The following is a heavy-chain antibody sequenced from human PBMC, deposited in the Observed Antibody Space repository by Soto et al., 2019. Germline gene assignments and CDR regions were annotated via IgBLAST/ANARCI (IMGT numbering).Heavy chain of an antibody. V-gene: IGHV4-31*03. CDR3: ARERAAGWFDP. D-gene: IGHD6-13*01. CDR1: GGSISSGGYY. J-gene: IGHJ5*02. Sequence: QVQLQESGPGLVKPSQTLSLTCTVSGGSISSGGYYWSWIRQHPGKGLEWIGYIYYSGSTYYNPSLKRRVTISVDTSKTQFALKLSSVTAADTAVYYCARERAAGWFDPWGQGTLVTVSS. CDR2: IYYSGST.